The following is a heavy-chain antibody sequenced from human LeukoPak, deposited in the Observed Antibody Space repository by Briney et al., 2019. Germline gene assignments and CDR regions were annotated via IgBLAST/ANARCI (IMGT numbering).Heavy chain of an antibody. CDR1: GFTFSSYA. V-gene: IGHV3-23*01. CDR2: TSGSGGST. J-gene: IGHJ1*01. D-gene: IGHD3-16*02. CDR3: AKDSMITFGGVIVRRYFQH. Sequence: PGGSLRLSCAASGFTFSSYAMHWVRQAPGKGLEWVSATSGSGGSTYYADSVKGRFTISRDNSKNTLYLQMNSLRAEDTAVYYCAKDSMITFGGVIVRRYFQHWGQGTLVNVSS.